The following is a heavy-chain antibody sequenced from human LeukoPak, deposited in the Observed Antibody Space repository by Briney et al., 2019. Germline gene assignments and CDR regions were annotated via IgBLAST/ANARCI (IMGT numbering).Heavy chain of an antibody. CDR2: INAGNGNT. CDR1: GYTFTSYA. CDR3: ARELSYYYYYGMDV. Sequence: ASVKVSCKASGYTFTSYAMHWVRQAPGQRLEWMGWINAGNGNTKYSQKFQGRVTITRDTSAGTAYMELSSLRSEDTAVYYCARELSYYYYYGMDVWGQGTTVTVSS. V-gene: IGHV1-3*01. J-gene: IGHJ6*02.